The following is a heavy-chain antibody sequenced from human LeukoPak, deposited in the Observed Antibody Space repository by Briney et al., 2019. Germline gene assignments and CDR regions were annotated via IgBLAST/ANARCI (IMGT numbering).Heavy chain of an antibody. CDR1: GFTFSSYA. Sequence: PGGSLRLSCAAPGFTFSSYAMSWVRQAPGKGLEWVSAISGSGGSTYYADSVKGRFTISRDNSKNTLYLQMNSLRAAHTAVYYCARAVSSGYYNLYFDYWGQGTLVTVSS. CDR2: ISGSGGST. CDR3: ARAVSSGYYNLYFDY. V-gene: IGHV3-23*01. J-gene: IGHJ4*02. D-gene: IGHD3-22*01.